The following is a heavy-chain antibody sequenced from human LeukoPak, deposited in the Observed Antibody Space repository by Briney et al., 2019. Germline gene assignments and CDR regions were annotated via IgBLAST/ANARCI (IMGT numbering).Heavy chain of an antibody. CDR1: GYTFTSYS. CDR2: ISVYNGNT. Sequence: ASVKASCKASGYTFTSYSISWVRQAPGQGLEWMGWISVYNGNTNYAQNLQGRVTMTTDTSTSTAYMELRSLRSDDTAVYYCARAYSSSANWFDPWGQGTLVTVSS. V-gene: IGHV1-18*01. D-gene: IGHD6-13*01. CDR3: ARAYSSSANWFDP. J-gene: IGHJ5*02.